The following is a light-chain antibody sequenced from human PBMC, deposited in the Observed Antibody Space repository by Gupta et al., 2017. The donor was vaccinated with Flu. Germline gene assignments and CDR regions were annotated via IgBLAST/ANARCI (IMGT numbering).Light chain of an antibody. CDR1: SPNIGAGYD. V-gene: IGLV1-40*01. CDR2: GNS. Sequence: SVLTQPPSVSGAPGQRVTISCTGSSPNIGAGYDVHWYQQLPRTAPKLLIYGNSNRPSGVPDRFSGSKSGTSASLAITGLQAEDEADYYCQSYDSSLSGSNVFGTGTKVTVL. J-gene: IGLJ1*01. CDR3: QSYDSSLSGSNV.